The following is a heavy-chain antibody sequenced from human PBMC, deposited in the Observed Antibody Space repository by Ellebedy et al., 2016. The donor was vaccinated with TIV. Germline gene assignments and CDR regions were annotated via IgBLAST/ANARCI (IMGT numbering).Heavy chain of an antibody. J-gene: IGHJ4*02. CDR2: IYYSGST. V-gene: IGHV4-39*07. Sequence: SETLSLXXTVSGGSISSYYWGWIRQPPGKGLEWIGSIYYSGSTYYNPSLKSRVTISVDTSKNQFSLKLSSVTAADTAVYYCARGGYYDSSGTYYFDYWGQGTLVTVSS. CDR1: GGSISSYY. CDR3: ARGGYYDSSGTYYFDY. D-gene: IGHD3-22*01.